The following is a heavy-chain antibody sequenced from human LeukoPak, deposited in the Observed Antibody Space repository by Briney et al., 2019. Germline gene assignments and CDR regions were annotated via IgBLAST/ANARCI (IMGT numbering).Heavy chain of an antibody. D-gene: IGHD2-15*01. CDR3: VRGGGPSYKYNAFDI. J-gene: IGHJ3*02. CDR2: ITNSGGTI. Sequence: PGGSLRLSCTVSVFTFSIFEMNWVRQAPGKGLEWVAYITNSGGTIDYADSVKGRFTISRDNARNSLYLQMSSLRAEDTAVYYCVRGGGPSYKYNAFDIWGQGTMVTVSS. V-gene: IGHV3-48*03. CDR1: VFTFSIFE.